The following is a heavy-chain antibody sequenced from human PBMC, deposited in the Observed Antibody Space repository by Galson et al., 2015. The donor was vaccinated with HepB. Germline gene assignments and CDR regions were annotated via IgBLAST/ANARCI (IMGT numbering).Heavy chain of an antibody. D-gene: IGHD3-3*01. J-gene: IGHJ4*02. CDR1: GGTFSSYA. V-gene: IGHV1-69*06. Sequence: SVKVSCKASGGTFSSYAISWVRQAPGQGLEWMGGIIPIFGTANYAQKFQGRVTITADKSTSTAYMELSSLRSEDTAVYYCARARSNSFWSGIQWGQGTLVTVSS. CDR2: IIPIFGTA. CDR3: ARARSNSFWSGIQ.